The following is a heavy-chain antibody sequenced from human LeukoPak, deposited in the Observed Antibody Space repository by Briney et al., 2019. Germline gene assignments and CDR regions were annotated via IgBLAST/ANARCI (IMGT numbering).Heavy chain of an antibody. J-gene: IGHJ4*02. CDR1: GFTLSNYA. CDR3: ARDNGGGYDSSGYKTYYFDY. V-gene: IGHV3-23*01. D-gene: IGHD3-22*01. Sequence: GGSLRLSCAASGFTLSNYAMSWVRQAPGKGLEWVSGIGGDGIFYAESVRGRFTISRDNAKNSLYLQMNSLRAEDTAVYYCARDNGGGYDSSGYKTYYFDYWGQGTLVTVSS. CDR2: IGGDGI.